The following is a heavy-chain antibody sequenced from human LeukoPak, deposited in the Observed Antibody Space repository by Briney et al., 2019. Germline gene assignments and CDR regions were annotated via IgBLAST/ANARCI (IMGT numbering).Heavy chain of an antibody. Sequence: PSETLSLTCTVSGGSISSYYWSWIRQPPGKGLEWIGYIDYSGSTKYNPSLQSRVTISVDTSENHFSLKLISVTAADTAIYYCAGDQGGYNWFDPWGQGTLVTVYS. CDR3: AGDQGGYNWFDP. CDR1: GGSISSYY. J-gene: IGHJ5*02. CDR2: IDYSGST. V-gene: IGHV4-59*01.